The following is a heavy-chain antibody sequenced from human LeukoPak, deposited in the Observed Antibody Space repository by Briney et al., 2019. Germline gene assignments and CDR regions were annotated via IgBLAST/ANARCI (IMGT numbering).Heavy chain of an antibody. V-gene: IGHV5-51*01. CDR1: GYSFTNYW. J-gene: IGHJ4*02. Sequence: GESLKISCQGSGYSFTNYWIGWVRQMPGKGLEWMGIICPGDSDTRYSPSFQGQVTISADKSISTAYLQWGSLKASDTAMYYCARLDNSGYYVYYWGQGTLVTVSS. D-gene: IGHD3-22*01. CDR2: ICPGDSDT. CDR3: ARLDNSGYYVYY.